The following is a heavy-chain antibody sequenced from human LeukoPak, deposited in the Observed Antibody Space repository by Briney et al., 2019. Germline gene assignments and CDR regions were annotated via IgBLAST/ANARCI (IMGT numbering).Heavy chain of an antibody. CDR2: IYYSGST. V-gene: IGHV4-59*01. D-gene: IGHD4-17*01. CDR1: GGSISSYY. J-gene: IGHJ3*02. Sequence: SETLSLTCTVSGGSISSYYWSWIRQPPGKGLEWIGYIYYSGSTNYNPSLKSRVTISVDTSKNQFSLKLSSVTAADTAVYYCARDGLTTVNAFDIWGQGTMVTVSS. CDR3: ARDGLTTVNAFDI.